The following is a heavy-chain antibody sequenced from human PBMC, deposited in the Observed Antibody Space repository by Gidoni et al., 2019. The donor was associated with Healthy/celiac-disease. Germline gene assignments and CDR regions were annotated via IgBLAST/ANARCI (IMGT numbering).Heavy chain of an antibody. CDR3: ARGGTYYYDSSGYHYFDY. CDR1: GYTFTSYA. J-gene: IGHJ4*02. Sequence: VQLVQSGAEVKKHGASVKVSCKASGYTFTSYAMHWVRQAPGQRLEWMGWINAGNGNTKYSQKFQGRVTITRDTSASTAYMELSSLRSEDTAVYYCARGGTYYYDSSGYHYFDYWGQGTLVTVSS. V-gene: IGHV1-3*01. CDR2: INAGNGNT. D-gene: IGHD3-22*01.